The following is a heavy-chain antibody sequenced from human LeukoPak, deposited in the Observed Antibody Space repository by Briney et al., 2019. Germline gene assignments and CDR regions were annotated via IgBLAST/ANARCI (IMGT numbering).Heavy chain of an antibody. CDR3: ARGYSSGMNWFDP. J-gene: IGHJ5*02. CDR2: INAGNGNT. D-gene: IGHD6-19*01. V-gene: IGHV1-3*01. CDR1: GYTFTSYA. Sequence: ASVKVSCKASGYTFTSYAMHWVRQAPGQRFEWMGWINAGNGNTKYSQKFQGRVTITRDTSASTAYMELSSLRSEDTAVYYCARGYSSGMNWFDPWGQGTLVTVSS.